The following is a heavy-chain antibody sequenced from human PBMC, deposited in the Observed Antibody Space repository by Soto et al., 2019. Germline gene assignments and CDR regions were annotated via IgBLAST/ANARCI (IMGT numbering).Heavy chain of an antibody. J-gene: IGHJ2*01. CDR3: ARRPSTTGSWYLDL. Sequence: PGESLKISCKASGYSFTTYWIAWVRQMPGKGLEWMGRIDPSDSYTNYSPSFQGHVTISADKSISTAYMQWSSLKASDTAMYYCARRPSTTGSWYLDLWGRGALVTVSS. D-gene: IGHD1-1*01. V-gene: IGHV5-10-1*01. CDR1: GYSFTTYW. CDR2: IDPSDSYT.